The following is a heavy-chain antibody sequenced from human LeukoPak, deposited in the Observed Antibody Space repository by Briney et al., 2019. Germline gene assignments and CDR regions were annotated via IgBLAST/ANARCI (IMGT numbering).Heavy chain of an antibody. D-gene: IGHD5-18*01. V-gene: IGHV4-38-2*01. CDR2: IYHSGST. Sequence: PSETLSLTCAVSGYSISSGYYWGWIRQPQGKGLEWIGSIYHSGSTYYNPSLKSRVTISVDTSKNQFSLKVSSVTAADTAVYYCARPGYCYGYRFDYWGQGTLVTVSS. J-gene: IGHJ4*02. CDR3: ARPGYCYGYRFDY. CDR1: GYSISSGYY.